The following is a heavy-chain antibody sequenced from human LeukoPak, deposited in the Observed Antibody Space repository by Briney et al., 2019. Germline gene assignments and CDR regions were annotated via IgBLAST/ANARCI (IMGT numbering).Heavy chain of an antibody. CDR2: ISYDGSNK. V-gene: IGHV3-30*03. CDR1: GFTFSSYG. D-gene: IGHD6-6*01. CDR3: AIETAIAARPFGY. Sequence: GGSLRLSCAASGFTFSSYGMHWVRQAPGKGLEWVAVISYDGSNKYYADSVKGRFTISRDNSKNTLYLQMNSLRAEDTAVYYCAIETAIAARPFGYWGQGTLVTVSS. J-gene: IGHJ4*02.